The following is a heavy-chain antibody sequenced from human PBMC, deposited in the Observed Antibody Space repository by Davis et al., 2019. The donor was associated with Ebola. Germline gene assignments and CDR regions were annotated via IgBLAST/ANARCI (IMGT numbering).Heavy chain of an antibody. J-gene: IGHJ4*02. CDR3: ARVGVIVPGDY. CDR1: GFTFSSYA. D-gene: IGHD3-3*01. CDR2: ISYDGSNK. V-gene: IGHV3-30-3*01. Sequence: GESLKISCAASGFTFSSYAMHWVRQAPGKGLEWVAVISYDGSNKYYADSVKGRFTISRDNSKNTLYLQMNSLRAEDTAVYYCARVGVIVPGDYWGQGTLVTVSS.